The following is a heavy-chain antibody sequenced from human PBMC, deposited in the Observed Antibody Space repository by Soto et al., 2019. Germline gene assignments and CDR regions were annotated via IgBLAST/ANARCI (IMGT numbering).Heavy chain of an antibody. CDR1: GFTFSSYG. CDR2: ISYDGSNK. V-gene: IGHV3-30*18. CDR3: AKERVVVTATPDFGY. Sequence: QVQLVESGGGVVQPGRSLRLPCAASGFTFSSYGMHWVRQAPGKGLEWVAVISYDGSNKYYADSVKGRFTISRDNSKNTLYLQMNSLRAEDTAVYYCAKERVVVTATPDFGYWGQGTLVTVSS. D-gene: IGHD2-21*02. J-gene: IGHJ4*02.